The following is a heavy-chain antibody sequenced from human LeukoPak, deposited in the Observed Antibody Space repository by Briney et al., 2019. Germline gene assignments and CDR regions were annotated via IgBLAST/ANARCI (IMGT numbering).Heavy chain of an antibody. D-gene: IGHD6-13*01. J-gene: IGHJ4*02. CDR3: ARGISAVG. CDR2: INSDGDST. V-gene: IGHV3-74*01. CDR1: GFTFSSYW. Sequence: PGGSLRLSCGASGFTFSSYWMHWVRPAPGKGLVWVSRINSDGDSTNYPDSVKGRFTISRDNAKNTLYLQMNSLRGEDTAVYYCARGISAVGGGQGTRVTVSS.